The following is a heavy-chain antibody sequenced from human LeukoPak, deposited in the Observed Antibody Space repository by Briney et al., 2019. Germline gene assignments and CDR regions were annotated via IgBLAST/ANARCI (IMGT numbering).Heavy chain of an antibody. V-gene: IGHV5-51*01. CDR1: GYSFTSSW. Sequence: GGSLKISCKGSGYSFTSSWIGWARQMPGKGLEWMAIINPGDSDTRYSPSFQGQVTISADKSISTVYLQWGSLKASDTAMYYCARQPGAGWFDPWGQGTLVTVSS. CDR2: INPGDSDT. J-gene: IGHJ5*02. D-gene: IGHD3-10*01. CDR3: ARQPGAGWFDP.